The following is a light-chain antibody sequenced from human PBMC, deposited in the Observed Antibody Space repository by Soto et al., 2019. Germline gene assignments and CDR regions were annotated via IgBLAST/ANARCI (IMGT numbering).Light chain of an antibody. CDR1: SSDVGSYNL. J-gene: IGLJ3*02. V-gene: IGLV2-23*01. Sequence: QSVLTQPASVSGSPGQSITFSCTGTSSDVGSYNLVSWYQQHPGKAPKLMIYEGSKRPSGVSNRFSGSKSGNTASLTISGLQAEDEADYYCCSYAGSSTLVFGGGTQLTVL. CDR2: EGS. CDR3: CSYAGSSTLV.